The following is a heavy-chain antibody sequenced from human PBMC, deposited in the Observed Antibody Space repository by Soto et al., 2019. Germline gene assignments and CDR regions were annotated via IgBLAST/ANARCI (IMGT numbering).Heavy chain of an antibody. CDR2: IYYSGSA. D-gene: IGHD2-21*02. V-gene: IGHV4-59*01. J-gene: IGHJ4*02. CDR3: ARWTYCGGDCYWLDF. CDR1: GGSISIYY. Sequence: SDTLSLTCTVSGGSISIYYWSWIRQPPGKGLEWIGNIYYSGSANYDPSLRSRVTISLNTSKNQFSLNLNSVTAADTAIYYCARWTYCGGDCYWLDFWGQGTLVTVSS.